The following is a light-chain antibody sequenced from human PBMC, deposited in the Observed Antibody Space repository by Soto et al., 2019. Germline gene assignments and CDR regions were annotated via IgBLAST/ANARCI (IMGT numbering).Light chain of an antibody. V-gene: IGKV1-5*03. CDR2: EAS. CDR1: QSFTKC. J-gene: IGKJ1*01. CDR3: QNYDSISSTT. Sequence: DIQMTQSPSTLAASVGDRVTITCRASQSFTKCLAWYQQKPGKAPQLLIYEASRLKSGVPSRFSGSESGTEFTLTISSLQPDDFAAYYCQNYDSISSTTFGRGTKVEIK.